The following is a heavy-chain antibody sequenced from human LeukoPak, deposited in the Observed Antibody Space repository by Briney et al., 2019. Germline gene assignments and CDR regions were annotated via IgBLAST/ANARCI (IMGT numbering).Heavy chain of an antibody. Sequence: PSETLSLTCTVSGGSISSSSYHWGWIRQPPGKGLEWIGYIYYSGSTNYNPSLKSRVTISVDTSKNQFSLKLSSVTAADTAVYHCARAGAVAELSDAFDIWGQGTMVTVSS. CDR1: GGSISSSSYH. CDR3: ARAGAVAELSDAFDI. V-gene: IGHV4-61*05. CDR2: IYYSGST. J-gene: IGHJ3*02. D-gene: IGHD6-19*01.